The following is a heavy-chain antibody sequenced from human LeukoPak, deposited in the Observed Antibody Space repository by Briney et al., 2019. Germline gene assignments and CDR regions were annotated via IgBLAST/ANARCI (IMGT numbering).Heavy chain of an antibody. V-gene: IGHV4-34*01. CDR3: ARGRKGAVVAAMSY. J-gene: IGHJ4*02. D-gene: IGHD2-15*01. CDR1: GGSFFGYM. CDR2: FIHSVGT. Sequence: KPLETLSDTCAVHGGSFFGYMWCGIREPPEERRWSMGVFIHSVGTNSTPSLKSRVSISVDTSKNKFSLKMSSVTAADTAVYYCARGRKGAVVAAMSYWGQGNLVTVSS.